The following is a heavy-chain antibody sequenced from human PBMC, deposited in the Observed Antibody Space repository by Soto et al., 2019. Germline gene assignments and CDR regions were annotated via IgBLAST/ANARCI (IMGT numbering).Heavy chain of an antibody. D-gene: IGHD6-6*01. J-gene: IGHJ4*02. CDR2: ISSSSSTI. CDR3: ARTRGKQLVSSPDY. Sequence: GGSLRLSCAASGFTFSSYSMNWVRQATGKGLEWVSYISSSSSTIYYADSVKGRFTISRDNAKNSLYLQMNSLRAEDTVVYYCARTRGKQLVSSPDYWGQGTLVTVSS. V-gene: IGHV3-48*01. CDR1: GFTFSSYS.